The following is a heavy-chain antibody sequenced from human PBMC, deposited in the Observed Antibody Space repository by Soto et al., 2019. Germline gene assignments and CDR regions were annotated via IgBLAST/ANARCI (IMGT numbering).Heavy chain of an antibody. CDR1: GFTFSSYW. D-gene: IGHD6-19*01. J-gene: IGHJ4*02. V-gene: IGHV3-7*01. Sequence: GGSLRLSSAASGFTFSSYWMSWVRQAPGKGLEWVANIKQDGSEKYYVDSAKGRFTISGDNAKNSLYLQMNSLRAEDTAVYYCARGTRSGWYYFDSWGQGTLVTVSS. CDR2: IKQDGSEK. CDR3: ARGTRSGWYYFDS.